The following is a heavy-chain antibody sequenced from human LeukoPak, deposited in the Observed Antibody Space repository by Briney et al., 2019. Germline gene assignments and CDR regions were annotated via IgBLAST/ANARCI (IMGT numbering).Heavy chain of an antibody. D-gene: IGHD3-22*01. Sequence: PGGSLRLSCAASGFTFSSYAMHWVRQAPGKGLEWVAVIWEDGSNEYYADSVKGRFTISRDNSKNTLYLQMNGLRAEDTAVYYCARQYSKGYFYGYWGQGTLVTVSS. J-gene: IGHJ4*02. CDR2: IWEDGSNE. CDR1: GFTFSSYA. V-gene: IGHV3-33*08. CDR3: ARQYSKGYFYGY.